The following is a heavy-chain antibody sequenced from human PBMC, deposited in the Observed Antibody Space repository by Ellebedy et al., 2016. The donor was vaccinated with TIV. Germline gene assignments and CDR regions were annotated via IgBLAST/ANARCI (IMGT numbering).Heavy chain of an antibody. CDR1: GYTFINYY. Sequence: ASVKVSXKASGYTFINYYIHLVRQAPGQGLEWMGMINPSTATTKYAQNFQGRITMTRDTSTNTVFMDLSSLRSEDTAVYYCARGDLRSWGQGTLVAVSS. V-gene: IGHV1-46*01. D-gene: IGHD3-3*01. CDR2: INPSTATT. J-gene: IGHJ4*02. CDR3: ARGDLRS.